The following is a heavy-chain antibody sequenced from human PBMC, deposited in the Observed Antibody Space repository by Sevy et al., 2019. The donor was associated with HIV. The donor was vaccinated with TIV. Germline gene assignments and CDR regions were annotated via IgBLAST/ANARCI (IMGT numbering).Heavy chain of an antibody. V-gene: IGHV3-13*01. J-gene: IGHJ5*02. CDR3: VRGLQTHCDRTACPLDH. CDR2: IGTLGDT. CDR1: GFSFSGSD. D-gene: IGHD2-21*01. Sequence: GVSLRLSCAGYGFSFSGSDMHWVRQPTGKGLEWISSIGTLGDTFYADSVKGRFTISIDNAKSSLYLEMSSLRAGDTALYYCVRGLQTHCDRTACPLDHWGQGTLVTVSS.